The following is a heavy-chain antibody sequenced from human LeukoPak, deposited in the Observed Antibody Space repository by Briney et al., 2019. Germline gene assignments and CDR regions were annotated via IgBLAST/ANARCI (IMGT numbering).Heavy chain of an antibody. CDR2: IHSSGST. J-gene: IGHJ6*03. V-gene: IGHV4-39*07. D-gene: IGHD6-19*01. CDR3: ARDFSASRGDYFYMDV. CDR1: GGSISSDNYY. Sequence: SETLSLTCTVSGGSISSDNYYWGWIRQPPGKGLVWIGTIHSSGSTYYNPSLNSRVIISKDTSKIQFSLQLNSVTAADTALYYCARDFSASRGDYFYMDVWGKGTTVTVSS.